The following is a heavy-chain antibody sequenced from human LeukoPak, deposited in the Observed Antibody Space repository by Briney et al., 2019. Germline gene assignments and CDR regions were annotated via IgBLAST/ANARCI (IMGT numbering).Heavy chain of an antibody. Sequence: ASVKVSCEASGYTFTAHYIHWVRQTPGQGRELMGLINPNDGYTNYAQKFQGRVTMTRDTSISTAYLELNSLTSDDTALYYCARGTMFAFDYWGQGTLVTVSS. V-gene: IGHV1-2*06. CDR1: GYTFTAHY. CDR3: ARGTMFAFDY. CDR2: INPNDGYT. J-gene: IGHJ4*02. D-gene: IGHD1-14*01.